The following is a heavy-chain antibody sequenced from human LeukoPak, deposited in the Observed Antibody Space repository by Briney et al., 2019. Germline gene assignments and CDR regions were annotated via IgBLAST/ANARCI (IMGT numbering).Heavy chain of an antibody. D-gene: IGHD6-19*01. V-gene: IGHV4-59*08. J-gene: IGHJ4*02. CDR1: GGSISSYY. Sequence: SETLSPTCTVSGGSISSYYWNWIRQPPRKGLEWIGYIYYSGSTNYNPSLKSRVTISVDTSKNQFSLKLSSVTAADTAVYFCARQLRGEAVAGHLQPFDYWGQGTLVTVSS. CDR3: ARQLRGEAVAGHLQPFDY. CDR2: IYYSGST.